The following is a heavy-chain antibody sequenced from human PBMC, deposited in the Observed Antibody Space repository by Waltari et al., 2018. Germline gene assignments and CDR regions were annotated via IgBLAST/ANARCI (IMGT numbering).Heavy chain of an antibody. J-gene: IGHJ4*02. CDR3: ARNIQAAA. CDR1: GFPFSTHW. Sequence: VQLLESGGGLVQPGGSLRLSCAASGFPFSTHWMHWFRQAPGKGLVWVSRSNSDGSSTSYADSVRGRFTISRDNAKNTLYLQMNSLRAEDTAVYYCARNIQAAAWGQGTLVTVSS. D-gene: IGHD2-2*01. V-gene: IGHV3-74*01. CDR2: SNSDGSST.